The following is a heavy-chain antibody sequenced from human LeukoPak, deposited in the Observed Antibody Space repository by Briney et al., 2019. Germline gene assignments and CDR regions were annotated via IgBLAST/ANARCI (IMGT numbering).Heavy chain of an antibody. CDR2: ISGSGGST. CDR1: GFTFSSYG. Sequence: GGSLRLSCAASGFTFSSYGMSWVRQAPGKGLEWVSAISGSGGSTYYADSVKGRFTISRDNSKNTLYLQMNSLKAEDTAVYYCAKDGGEYYDILTGYYPRLYYMDVWGKGTTVTISS. CDR3: AKDGGEYYDILTGYYPRLYYMDV. J-gene: IGHJ6*03. V-gene: IGHV3-23*01. D-gene: IGHD3-9*01.